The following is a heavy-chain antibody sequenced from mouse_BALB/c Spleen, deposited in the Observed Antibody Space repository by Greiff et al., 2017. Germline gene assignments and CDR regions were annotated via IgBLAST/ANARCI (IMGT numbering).Heavy chain of an antibody. CDR2: IDPANGNT. J-gene: IGHJ2*01. CDR1: GFNIKDTY. Sequence: VHVKQSGAELVKPGASVKLSCTASGFNIKDTYMHWVKQRPEQGLEWIGRIDPANGNTKYDPKFQGKATITADTSSNTAYLQLSSLTSEDTAVYYCAREEDPAFDYWGQGTTLTVSS. V-gene: IGHV14-3*02. CDR3: AREEDPAFDY.